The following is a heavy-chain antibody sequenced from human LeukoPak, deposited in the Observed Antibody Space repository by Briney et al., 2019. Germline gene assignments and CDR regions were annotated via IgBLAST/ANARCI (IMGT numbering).Heavy chain of an antibody. CDR2: ISWNSGSI. CDR3: AKDSDCSSTSCSNNYFDY. Sequence: GGSLRLSCAASGSTFDDYAMHWVRQAPGKGLEWVSGISWNSGSIGYADSVKGRFTISRDNAKNSLYLQMNSLRAEDTALYYCAKDSDCSSTSCSNNYFDYWGQGTLVTVSS. J-gene: IGHJ4*02. V-gene: IGHV3-9*01. CDR1: GSTFDDYA. D-gene: IGHD2-2*01.